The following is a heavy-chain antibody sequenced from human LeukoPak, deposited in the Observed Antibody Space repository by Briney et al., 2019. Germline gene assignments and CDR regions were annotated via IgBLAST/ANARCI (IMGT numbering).Heavy chain of an antibody. CDR3: ARESVLTPTQGTFDI. CDR2: IYYSGST. D-gene: IGHD3-16*01. Sequence: SETLSLTCTVSGGSISSSSYYWGWIRQPPGKGLEWIGSIYYSGSTYYNPSLKSRVTISVDTSKNQFSLKLSSVTAADTAVYYCARESVLTPTQGTFDIWGQGTMVTVLQ. V-gene: IGHV4-39*07. CDR1: GGSISSSSYY. J-gene: IGHJ3*02.